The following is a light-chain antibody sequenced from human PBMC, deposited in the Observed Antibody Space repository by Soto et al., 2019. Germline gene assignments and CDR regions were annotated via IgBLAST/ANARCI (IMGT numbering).Light chain of an antibody. CDR1: QSLSSGY. J-gene: IGKJ1*01. V-gene: IGKV3-20*01. CDR3: QQYDTSPRT. CDR2: AAS. Sequence: EIVLTQSPGTLSLSPGERATLSCRASQSLSSGYLAWYQQKPGQAPRILIYAASSRHTGIPDRFSGSGSGTHFSLTINRLEPEDSAVYYCQQYDTSPRTFGQGTQVEI.